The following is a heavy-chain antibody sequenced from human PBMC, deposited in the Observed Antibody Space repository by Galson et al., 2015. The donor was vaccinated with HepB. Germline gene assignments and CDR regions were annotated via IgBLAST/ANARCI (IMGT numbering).Heavy chain of an antibody. D-gene: IGHD6-19*01. CDR1: GSPFTDYY. CDR2: IKANSGGT. CDR3: ARDSRPGWTDAFDI. V-gene: IGHV1-2*06. J-gene: IGHJ3*02. Sequence: SVKVSCKASGSPFTDYYMHWVRQAPGQGLEWMGRIKANSGGTIYAQKFQGRVTMTRDTSISTAYMELTNLTTDDTAVYYCARDSRPGWTDAFDIWGQGTMVTVSS.